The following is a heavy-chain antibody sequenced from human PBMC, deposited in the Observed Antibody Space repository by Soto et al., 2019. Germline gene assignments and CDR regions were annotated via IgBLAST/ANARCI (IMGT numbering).Heavy chain of an antibody. D-gene: IGHD6-6*01. J-gene: IGHJ4*02. CDR2: ITSSGSNT. CDR1: GFTFSGYN. CDR3: ERRGTTSSAHQFDH. V-gene: IGHV3-11*01. Sequence: QVQLVESVGGLVKPGGSLRLSCAASGFTFSGYNMSWIRQAPGKGLAWVSYITSSGSNTFDADSVKGRFTISRDNTMNIPYLQINSLSAEDTAVYYCERRGTTSSAHQFDHWGQGTLVTVPS.